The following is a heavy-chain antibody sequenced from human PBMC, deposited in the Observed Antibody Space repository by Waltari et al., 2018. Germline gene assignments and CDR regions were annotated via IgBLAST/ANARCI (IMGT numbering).Heavy chain of an antibody. J-gene: IGHJ4*02. CDR2: IYWNDDK. CDR1: GFSLSTSGVG. CDR3: AHKEIPASWRITGTTGRAGNPFFDY. V-gene: IGHV2-5*01. Sequence: QITLKESGPTLVKPTQTLTLTCTFSGFSLSTSGVGVGWIRQPPGKALEWLALIYWNDDKRYSPSLKSRLTITKDTSKNQVVLTMTNMDPVDTATYYCAHKEIPASWRITGTTGRAGNPFFDYWGQGTLVTVSS. D-gene: IGHD1-7*01.